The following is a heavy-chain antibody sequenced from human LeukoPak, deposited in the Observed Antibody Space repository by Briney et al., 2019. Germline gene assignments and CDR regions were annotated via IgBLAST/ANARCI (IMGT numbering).Heavy chain of an antibody. J-gene: IGHJ4*02. Sequence: HAGGSLRLSCAASGFTFDDYAMHWVRQAPGKGLEWVSLISWDGGSTYYADSVKGRFTISRDNSKNSLYLQMNSLRAEDTALYYCAKSPLYYDFWSGYYHWGQGTLVTVSS. CDR2: ISWDGGST. CDR1: GFTFDDYA. V-gene: IGHV3-43D*03. D-gene: IGHD3-3*01. CDR3: AKSPLYYDFWSGYYH.